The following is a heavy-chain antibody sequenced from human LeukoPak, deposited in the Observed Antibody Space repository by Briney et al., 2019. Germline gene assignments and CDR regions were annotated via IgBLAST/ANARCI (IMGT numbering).Heavy chain of an antibody. Sequence: KPSETLSLTCTVSGGSVSSGSYYWSWIRQPPGKGLEWIGRIYISGSTNYNPSLKSRVTMSIDTSKNQFSLKLTSVTAADTAVYYCASTHYDSGGDDYWGQGTLVTVSS. CDR2: IYISGST. D-gene: IGHD3-22*01. V-gene: IGHV4-61*01. CDR1: GGSVSSGSYY. J-gene: IGHJ4*02. CDR3: ASTHYDSGGDDY.